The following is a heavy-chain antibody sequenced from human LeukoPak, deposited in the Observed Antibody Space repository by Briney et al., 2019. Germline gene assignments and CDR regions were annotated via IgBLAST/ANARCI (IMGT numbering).Heavy chain of an antibody. D-gene: IGHD6-13*01. CDR1: GFTFSSYA. CDR3: ARQYSSSWYQTYYYYYGMDV. Sequence: PGGSLRLSCAASGFTFSSYAMHWVRQAPGKGLEYVSAISSNGGSTYYANSVKGRFTISRDNSKNTLYLQMGSLRAEDTAVYYCARQYSSSWYQTYYYYYGMDVWGQGTTVTVSS. CDR2: ISSNGGST. V-gene: IGHV3-64*01. J-gene: IGHJ6*02.